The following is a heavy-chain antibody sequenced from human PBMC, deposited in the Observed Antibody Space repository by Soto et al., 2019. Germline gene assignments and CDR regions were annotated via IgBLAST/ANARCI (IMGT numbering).Heavy chain of an antibody. CDR1: GYTFISYG. CDR2: ISAYNGNT. CDR3: AREARPLRPPNWFDP. J-gene: IGHJ5*02. Sequence: VASVKVSCKASGYTFISYGISWVRQAPGQGLEWMGRISAYNGNTNYAQKLQGRVTMTTDTSASIAYMELRSLRSDDTAVYYCAREARPLRPPNWFDPWGQGTLVTVSS. D-gene: IGHD6-6*01. V-gene: IGHV1-18*01.